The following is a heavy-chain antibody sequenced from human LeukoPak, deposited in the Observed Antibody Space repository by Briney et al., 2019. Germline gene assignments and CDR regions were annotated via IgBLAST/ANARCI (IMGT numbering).Heavy chain of an antibody. CDR2: INPNSGGT. CDR1: GYTLTELS. V-gene: IGHV1-2*02. J-gene: IGHJ5*02. CDR3: AREPRGIAARSEGNWFDP. Sequence: GASVKVSCKVSGYTLTELSMHWVRQAPGQGLEWMGWINPNSGGTNYAQKFQGRVTMTRDTSIGTAYMELSRLRSDDTAVYYCAREPRGIAARSEGNWFDPWGQGTLVTVSS. D-gene: IGHD6-6*01.